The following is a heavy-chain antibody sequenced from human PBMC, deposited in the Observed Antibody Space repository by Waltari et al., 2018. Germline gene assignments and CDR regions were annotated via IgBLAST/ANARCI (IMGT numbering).Heavy chain of an antibody. J-gene: IGHJ4*02. V-gene: IGHV4-38-2*02. CDR3: AKRGGTSPFGY. CDR1: GFSIRSGDY. D-gene: IGHD3-10*01. CDR2: LHHSGST. Sequence: QVQLQESGPGLVRPSETLSLTCSVSGFSIRSGDYWGWLRQPPGKGLEWIATLHHSGSTYYGPSLKSRATISVDTSKNQFSLKMTSVTTADTAVYYCAKRGGTSPFGYWGQGTLVTVSS.